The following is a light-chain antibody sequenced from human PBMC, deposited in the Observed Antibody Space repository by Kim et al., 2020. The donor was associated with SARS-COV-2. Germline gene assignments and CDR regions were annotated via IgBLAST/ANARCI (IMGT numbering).Light chain of an antibody. CDR2: GAS. J-gene: IGKJ1*01. CDR1: QSVSSSY. Sequence: SPGERATLSCRASQSVSSSYLAWYQQKPGQAPRLLIYGASSRATGIPDRFSGSGSGTDFTLTISRLEPEDFAVSYCQQYGSSPQTFGQGTKVDIK. CDR3: QQYGSSPQT. V-gene: IGKV3-20*01.